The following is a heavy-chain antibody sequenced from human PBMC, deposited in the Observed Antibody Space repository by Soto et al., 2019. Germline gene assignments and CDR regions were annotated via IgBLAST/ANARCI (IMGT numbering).Heavy chain of an antibody. CDR2: FDPEDGET. D-gene: IGHD3-16*02. CDR3: ATGSAPLMITFGGVIAGAFDI. J-gene: IGHJ3*02. V-gene: IGHV1-24*01. Sequence: GASVKVSCKVSGYTLTELSMHWVRQAPGKGLEWMGGFDPEDGETIYAQKFRGRVAMTEDTSTDTAYMELSSLRSEDTAVYYCATGSAPLMITFGGVIAGAFDIWGQGTMVTVSS. CDR1: GYTLTELS.